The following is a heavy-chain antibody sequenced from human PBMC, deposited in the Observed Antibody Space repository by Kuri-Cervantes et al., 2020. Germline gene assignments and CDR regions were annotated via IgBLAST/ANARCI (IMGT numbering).Heavy chain of an antibody. Sequence: GGSLRLSCAASGFTFSSYSMNWVRQAPGKGLEWVSYISSSSSTIYYADSVKGRFTISRDNAKNSLYLQMNSLRVEDTAVYYCARAGQVDSYLTRFDYWGQGTLVTVSS. J-gene: IGHJ4*02. CDR1: GFTFSSYS. V-gene: IGHV3-48*01. D-gene: IGHD5-18*01. CDR3: ARAGQVDSYLTRFDY. CDR2: ISSSSSTI.